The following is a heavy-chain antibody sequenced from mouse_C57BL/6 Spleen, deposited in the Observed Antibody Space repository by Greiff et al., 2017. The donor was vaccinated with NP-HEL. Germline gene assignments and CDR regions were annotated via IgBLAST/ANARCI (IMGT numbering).Heavy chain of an antibody. Sequence: VQLQQSGAELVRPGASVKLSCKASGYTFTDYYINWVKQRPGQGLEWIARIYPGSGNTYYNEKFKGKATLTAEKSSSTAYMQLSSLTSEDSAVYFCARSGDYDAWFAYWGQRTLVTVSA. CDR2: IYPGSGNT. CDR3: ARSGDYDAWFAY. CDR1: GYTFTDYY. D-gene: IGHD2-4*01. J-gene: IGHJ3*01. V-gene: IGHV1-76*01.